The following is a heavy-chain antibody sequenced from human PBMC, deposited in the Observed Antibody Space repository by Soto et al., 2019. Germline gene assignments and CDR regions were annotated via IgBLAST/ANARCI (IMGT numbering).Heavy chain of an antibody. CDR1: GGSISSYY. Sequence: SETLSLTCTVSGGSISSYYWSWIRQPPGKGLEWIGYIYYSGSTNYNPSLKSRVTISVDTSKNQFSLKLSSVTAADTAVYYCVRGPDPRYYFDYWGQGTLVTVSS. CDR2: IYYSGST. J-gene: IGHJ4*02. V-gene: IGHV4-59*01. D-gene: IGHD3-16*01. CDR3: VRGPDPRYYFDY.